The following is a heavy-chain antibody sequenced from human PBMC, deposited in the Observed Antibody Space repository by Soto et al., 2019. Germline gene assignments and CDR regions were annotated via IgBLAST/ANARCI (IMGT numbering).Heavy chain of an antibody. CDR2: IYTSGST. V-gene: IGHV4-4*07. CDR1: GGSISSYY. Sequence: SETLSLTCTVSGGSISSYYWSWIRQPAGKGLEWIGRIYTSGSTNYNPSLKSRVTMSVDTSKNQFSLKLSSVTAADTAVYYCARDLPGYSSSWYRSYYYYGMDVWGQGTTVTVSS. J-gene: IGHJ6*02. D-gene: IGHD6-13*01. CDR3: ARDLPGYSSSWYRSYYYYGMDV.